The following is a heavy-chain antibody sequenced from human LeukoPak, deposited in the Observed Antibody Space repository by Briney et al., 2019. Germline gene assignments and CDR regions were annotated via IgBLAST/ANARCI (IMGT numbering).Heavy chain of an antibody. CDR1: GFTFSSYA. V-gene: IGHV3-23*01. D-gene: IGHD3-10*01. CDR3: AKEWDGSGTRLGWFDP. Sequence: AGGSLRLSCAASGFTFSSYAMSWVRQAPGKGLEWVSLISGSGGVTYYADSVKGRFTISRDNSKNTLYLQMNSLRAEDTATYYCAKEWDGSGTRLGWFDPWGQGTLVTVSP. J-gene: IGHJ5*02. CDR2: ISGSGGVT.